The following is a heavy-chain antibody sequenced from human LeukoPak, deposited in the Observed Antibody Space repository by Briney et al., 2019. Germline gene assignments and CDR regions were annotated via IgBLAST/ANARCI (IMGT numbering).Heavy chain of an antibody. V-gene: IGHV3-30*15. J-gene: IGHJ6*03. D-gene: IGHD6-13*01. Sequence: GGSLRLSCVGSGFIFSKFALHWVRQAPGKGLEWVALISYDGKSKYYADSMKGRFIISRDNSKNTVFLQMRGLRVEDTAVYYCASEEQELVRDYYYYMDVWGKGTTVTVSS. CDR1: GFIFSKFA. CDR2: ISYDGKSK. CDR3: ASEEQELVRDYYYYMDV.